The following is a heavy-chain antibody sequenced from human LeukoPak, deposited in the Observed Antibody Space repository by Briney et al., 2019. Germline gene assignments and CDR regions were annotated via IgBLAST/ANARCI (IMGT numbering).Heavy chain of an antibody. D-gene: IGHD3-10*01. J-gene: IGHJ4*02. V-gene: IGHV1-69*01. Sequence: GSSVKVCCKASGGTFSSYDIGWVRQAPGQGLEWMGGIIPIFGTANYAQKFQGRVTITADESTSTAYMELSSLRSEDTAVYYCARVGVTMVRGVILYFDYWGQGTLVTASS. CDR1: GGTFSSYD. CDR3: ARVGVTMVRGVILYFDY. CDR2: IIPIFGTA.